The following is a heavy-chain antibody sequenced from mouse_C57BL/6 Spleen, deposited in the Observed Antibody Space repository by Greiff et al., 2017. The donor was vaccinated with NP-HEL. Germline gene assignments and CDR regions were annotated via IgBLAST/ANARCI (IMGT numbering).Heavy chain of an antibody. Sequence: QVQLQQPGAELVRPGSSVKLSCKASGYTFTSYWIDWVKQRPGQGLEWIGNIYPSDSETHYNQKFKDKATLTVDKSSSTAYMQLSSLTSDDSAVYYCARRGSYFDYWGQGTTLTVSS. V-gene: IGHV1-61*01. J-gene: IGHJ2*01. CDR1: GYTFTSYW. D-gene: IGHD1-1*01. CDR2: IYPSDSET. CDR3: ARRGSYFDY.